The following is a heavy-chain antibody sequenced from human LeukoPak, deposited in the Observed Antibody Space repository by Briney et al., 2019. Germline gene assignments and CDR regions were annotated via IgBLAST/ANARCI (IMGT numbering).Heavy chain of an antibody. J-gene: IGHJ4*02. CDR3: ARDYYDSSGYGEDFDY. CDR2: IYHSGST. Sequence: PSETLSLTCTVSSASISSGSYYWGWIRQPPGKGLEWIGSIYHSGSTYYNPSLKSRVTISVDTSKNQFSLKLSSVTAADTAVYYCARDYYDSSGYGEDFDYWGQGTLVTVSS. CDR1: SASISSGSYY. V-gene: IGHV4-39*07. D-gene: IGHD3-22*01.